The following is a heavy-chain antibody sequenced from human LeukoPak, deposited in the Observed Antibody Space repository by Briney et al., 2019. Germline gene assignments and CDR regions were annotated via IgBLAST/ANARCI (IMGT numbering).Heavy chain of an antibody. Sequence: GGSLRLSCAASGFTFDDYAMHWVRQAPGKGLEWVSGISWNSGSIGYADSVKGRFTISRDNAKNSLYLQMNSLRAEDTALYYCAASAEDGSNWGQGTLVTVSS. CDR2: ISWNSGSI. J-gene: IGHJ4*02. CDR3: AASAEDGSN. V-gene: IGHV3-9*01. CDR1: GFTFDDYA. D-gene: IGHD2-15*01.